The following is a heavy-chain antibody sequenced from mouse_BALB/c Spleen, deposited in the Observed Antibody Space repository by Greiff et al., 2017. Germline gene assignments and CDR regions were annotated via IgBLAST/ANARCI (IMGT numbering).Heavy chain of an antibody. CDR2: ISSGSSTI. CDR1: GFTFSSFG. D-gene: IGHD1-1*01. CDR3: ARSATVVAKGAWFAY. J-gene: IGHJ3*01. Sequence: EVQLQQSGGGLVQPGGSRKLSCAASGFTFSSFGMHWVRQAPEKGLEWVAYISSGSSTIYYADTVKGRFTISRDNPKNTLFLQMTSLRSEDTAMYYCARSATVVAKGAWFAYWGQGTLVTVSA. V-gene: IGHV5-17*02.